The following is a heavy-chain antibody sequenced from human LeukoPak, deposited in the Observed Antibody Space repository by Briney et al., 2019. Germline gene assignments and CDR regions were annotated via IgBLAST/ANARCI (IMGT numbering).Heavy chain of an antibody. Sequence: PGGSLRLSCAASGFTFSSYSMNWVRQAPGKGLEWVSSISSSSSYIYYADSVKGRFTISRDNAKNSLYLQMNSLRAEDTAVYYCARSSSWSKNWFDPWGQGTLVTVSS. CDR2: ISSSSSYI. CDR1: GFTFSSYS. V-gene: IGHV3-21*01. CDR3: ARSSSWSKNWFDP. J-gene: IGHJ5*02. D-gene: IGHD6-13*01.